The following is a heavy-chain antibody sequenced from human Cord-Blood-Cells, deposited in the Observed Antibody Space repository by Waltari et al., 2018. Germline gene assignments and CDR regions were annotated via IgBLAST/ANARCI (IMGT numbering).Heavy chain of an antibody. CDR1: GYTFTGYY. CDR2: INPNSGGT. CDR3: ARALTWERWYFDL. Sequence: QVQLVQSGAEVKKPGASVKVSCKASGYTFTGYYLHWVRQAPGQGLEWMGWINPNSGGTNYAQKFQGRVTMTRDTSINTAYMELSRLRSDDTAVYYCARALTWERWYFDLWGRGTLVTVSS. D-gene: IGHD1-26*01. V-gene: IGHV1-2*02. J-gene: IGHJ2*01.